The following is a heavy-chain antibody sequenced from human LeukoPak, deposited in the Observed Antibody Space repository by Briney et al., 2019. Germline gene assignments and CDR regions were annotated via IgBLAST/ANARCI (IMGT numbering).Heavy chain of an antibody. D-gene: IGHD5-12*01. Sequence: GGSLRLSCAASGFTFSSYGMHWVRQAPGKGLEWVAFIRYDGSNKYYADSVKGRFTISRDNSKNTLYLRMNSLRAEDTAVYYCAKSGYDFGGWFDPWGQGTLVTVSS. CDR2: IRYDGSNK. V-gene: IGHV3-30*02. CDR1: GFTFSSYG. J-gene: IGHJ5*02. CDR3: AKSGYDFGGWFDP.